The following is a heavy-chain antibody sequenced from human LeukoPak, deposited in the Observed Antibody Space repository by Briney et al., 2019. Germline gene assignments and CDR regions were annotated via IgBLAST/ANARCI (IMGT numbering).Heavy chain of an antibody. CDR3: ARDIAVAGTGPDY. V-gene: IGHV3-21*01. CDR2: ISSSSGYI. Sequence: GGSLRLSCAASGFTFSSYSINWVRQAPGKGLEWVSSISSSSGYIFYAGSVKGRFTISRDNAKNSLYLQMNSLRPEDTAVYYCARDIAVAGTGPDYWGQGTLVTVSS. J-gene: IGHJ4*02. CDR1: GFTFSSYS. D-gene: IGHD6-19*01.